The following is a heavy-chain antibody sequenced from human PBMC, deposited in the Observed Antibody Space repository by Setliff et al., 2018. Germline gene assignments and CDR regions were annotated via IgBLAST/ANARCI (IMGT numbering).Heavy chain of an antibody. CDR3: ARLFLFSGSEICNYFDS. D-gene: IGHD3-10*01. J-gene: IGHJ4*02. CDR1: GGSISSSLYY. V-gene: IGHV4-39*01. Sequence: SETLSLTCTVSGGSISSSLYYWSWIRQPPGEGLEWIATIYYSGTTYYNPSLKSRVTISMDTSKNQFSLKLSSVTAADTAVYYCARLFLFSGSEICNYFDSWGLGILVTVSS. CDR2: IYYSGTT.